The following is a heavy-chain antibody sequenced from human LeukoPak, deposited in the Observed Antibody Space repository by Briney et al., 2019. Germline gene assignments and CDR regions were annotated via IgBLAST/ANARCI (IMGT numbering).Heavy chain of an antibody. J-gene: IGHJ4*02. CDR2: ISSSSSYI. CDR3: ARDPVPGIAAAGTH. CDR1: GFTFSSYS. Sequence: GGSLRLSCAASGFTFSSYSMNWVRQAPGEGLEWVSSISSSSSYIYYADSVKGRFTISRDNAKNSLYLQMNSLRAEDTAVYYCARDPVPGIAAAGTHWGQGTLVTVSS. D-gene: IGHD6-13*01. V-gene: IGHV3-21*01.